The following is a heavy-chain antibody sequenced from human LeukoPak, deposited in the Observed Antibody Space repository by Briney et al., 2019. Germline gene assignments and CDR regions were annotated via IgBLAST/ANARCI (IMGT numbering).Heavy chain of an antibody. CDR3: ATTYRYSSGLQPTYYYYGMDV. D-gene: IGHD6-19*01. CDR1: GYNFTNYW. V-gene: IGHV5-51*01. Sequence: GESLKISCKGSGYNFTNYWIGWVRQMPGKGLGWMGIIYPGDSDTRYSPSFQGQVTFLADKSISTAYLQWSSLKASDTAMYYCATTYRYSSGLQPTYYYYGMDVWGQGTTVTVSS. CDR2: IYPGDSDT. J-gene: IGHJ6*02.